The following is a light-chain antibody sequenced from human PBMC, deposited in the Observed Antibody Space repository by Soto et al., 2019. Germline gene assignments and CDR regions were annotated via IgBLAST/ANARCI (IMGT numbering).Light chain of an antibody. CDR2: DAS. CDR1: QSISSW. CDR3: QQYNSYSGT. V-gene: IGKV1-5*01. Sequence: DIHITHPPSTICACIRPRVTITCRASQSISSWLAWYQQKPGKAPKLLIYDASSLQSGVPSRFSGSGSGTEFTLSISSLQPDDFATYYCQQYNSYSGTFGQGTKVDIK. J-gene: IGKJ1*01.